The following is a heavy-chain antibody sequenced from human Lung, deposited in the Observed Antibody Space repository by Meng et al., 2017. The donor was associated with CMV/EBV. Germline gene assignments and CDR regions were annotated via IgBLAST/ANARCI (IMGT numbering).Heavy chain of an antibody. Sequence: ESLKISCAVYGGSFSGYYWSWIRQPPGEGLEWIGEINHSGDTNYNPSLKSRVTISVDTSKNQFSLKLSSVTAADTAVYYCARGAYYFDTSGLFDYWGRGKXVXVSS. CDR2: INHSGDT. D-gene: IGHD3-22*01. CDR1: GGSFSGYY. CDR3: ARGAYYFDTSGLFDY. J-gene: IGHJ4*02. V-gene: IGHV4-34*01.